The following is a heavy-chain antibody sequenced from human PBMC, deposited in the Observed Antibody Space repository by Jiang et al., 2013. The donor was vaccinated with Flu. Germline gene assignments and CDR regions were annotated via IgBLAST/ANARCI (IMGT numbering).Heavy chain of an antibody. D-gene: IGHD6-13*01. CDR1: GYTFTSYD. CDR3: ARGLAAAGTTDFDY. V-gene: IGHV1-8*01. J-gene: IGHJ4*02. CDR2: MNPNSGNT. Sequence: SVKVSCKASGYTFTSYDINWVRQATGQGLEWMGWMNPNSGNTGYAQKFQGRVTMTRNTSISTAYMELSSLRSEDTAVYYCARGLAAAGTTDFDYWGQGTLVTVSS.